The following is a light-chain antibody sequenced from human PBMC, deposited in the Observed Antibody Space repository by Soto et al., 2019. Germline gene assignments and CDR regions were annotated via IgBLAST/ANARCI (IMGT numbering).Light chain of an antibody. V-gene: IGLV1-44*01. Sequence: QAVVTQPPSASGTPGQRVTISCSGSSSNIGINTVNWYQQLPGTAPKLLIYSNNQRPSGVPDRFSGSKSGTSASLAISGLQSEDEADYYCEAWDDSLNGVVFGGGTQLTVL. J-gene: IGLJ2*01. CDR3: EAWDDSLNGVV. CDR2: SNN. CDR1: SSNIGINT.